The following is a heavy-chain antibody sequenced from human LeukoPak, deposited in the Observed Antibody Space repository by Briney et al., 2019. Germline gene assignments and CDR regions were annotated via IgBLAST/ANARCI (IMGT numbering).Heavy chain of an antibody. D-gene: IGHD3/OR15-3a*01. V-gene: IGHV3-23*01. CDR2: ISGSGGNT. CDR1: GFSTSSYA. J-gene: IGHJ4*02. Sequence: GSLRLSCTASGFSTSSYAMNWVRQAPGKGLEWVSLISGSGGNTHYADSVKGRFTISRDNSKNTLYLQMNSLRAEDTAVYYCARDVWTSSGYFDYWGQGTLVTVSS. CDR3: ARDVWTSSGYFDY.